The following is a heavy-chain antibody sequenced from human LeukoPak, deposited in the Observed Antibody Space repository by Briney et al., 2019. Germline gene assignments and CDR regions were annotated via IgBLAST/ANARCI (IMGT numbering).Heavy chain of an antibody. CDR2: IYYSGST. CDR3: ARDVKGSSGGWFGNNWFDP. Sequence: SETLSLTCTVSGGSISSYYWSWIRQPPGRGLEWSGYIYYSGSTNYNPSLKSRVTIPVDTSKNQFSLKLSSVTAADTAVYYCARDVKGSSGGWFGNNWFDPWGRGTLVTVSS. J-gene: IGHJ5*02. V-gene: IGHV4-59*01. CDR1: GGSISSYY. D-gene: IGHD6-19*01.